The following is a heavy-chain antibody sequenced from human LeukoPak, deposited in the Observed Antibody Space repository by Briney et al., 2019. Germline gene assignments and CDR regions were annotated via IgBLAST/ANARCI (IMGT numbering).Heavy chain of an antibody. D-gene: IGHD1-7*01. V-gene: IGHV1-18*01. CDR3: ARSITGTTPGAFDI. CDR2: ITAYNGNT. Sequence: GASVKVSCKASGSTFTSYGISWVRQAPGQGLEWMGWITAYNGNTNYAHKLQGRVTMTTDTSKSTAYLELRSLRSDDTAVYYCARSITGTTPGAFDIWGQGTMVTVSS. J-gene: IGHJ3*02. CDR1: GSTFTSYG.